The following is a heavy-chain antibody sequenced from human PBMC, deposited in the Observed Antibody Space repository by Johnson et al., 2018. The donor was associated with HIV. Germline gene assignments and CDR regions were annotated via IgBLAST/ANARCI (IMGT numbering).Heavy chain of an antibody. CDR3: AKDNVYFAFDI. D-gene: IGHD1-14*01. J-gene: IGHJ3*02. CDR1: GFTFSSYG. Sequence: VQLVESGGGVVQPGRSLRLSCAASGFTFSSYGMHWVRQAPGKGLEWVAVISYDGSNKYYADSVKGRFTISRDNSKNSLNLQMNSLRIEDTALYYCAKDNVYFAFDIWGQGTMVTVSS. V-gene: IGHV3-30*18. CDR2: ISYDGSNK.